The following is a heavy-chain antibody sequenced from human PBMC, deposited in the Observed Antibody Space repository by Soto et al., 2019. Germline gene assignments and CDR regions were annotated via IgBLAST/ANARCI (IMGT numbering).Heavy chain of an antibody. Sequence: QVRLVQSGTEVKKPGASVKVSCRASGYTFTGYGIIWVRQAPGQGLEWMGWISTNTGNTKYAQKLQGRVTMTKDISTNSVFMELRSLISDDTAVYYCARGVVVVAAAMFRYFDLWGRGTLVTVSS. D-gene: IGHD2-2*01. V-gene: IGHV1-18*01. CDR1: GYTFTGYG. J-gene: IGHJ2*01. CDR2: ISTNTGNT. CDR3: ARGVVVVAAAMFRYFDL.